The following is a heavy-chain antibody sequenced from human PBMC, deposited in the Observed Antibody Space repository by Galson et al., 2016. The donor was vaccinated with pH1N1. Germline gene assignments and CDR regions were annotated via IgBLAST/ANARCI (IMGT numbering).Heavy chain of an antibody. CDR1: GFTFSSYS. J-gene: IGHJ6*02. Sequence: SLRLSCAASGFTFSSYSMNWVRQAPGKGLEWVSYISSSSSTIYYADSVKGRFTISRDNAKNSLYLQMNSLRAEDTAVYYCARVNHYYYYGMDVWGQGTLVTVPS. V-gene: IGHV3-48*01. D-gene: IGHD1-14*01. CDR3: ARVNHYYYYGMDV. CDR2: ISSSSSTI.